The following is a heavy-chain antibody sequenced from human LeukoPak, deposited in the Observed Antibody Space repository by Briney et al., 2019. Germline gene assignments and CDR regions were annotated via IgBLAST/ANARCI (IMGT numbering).Heavy chain of an antibody. J-gene: IGHJ4*02. CDR3: AKANRITMIVPLDY. D-gene: IGHD3-22*01. CDR2: ISGSGGST. Sequence: RAGGSLRLSCAASGFTFSSYAMTWVRQAPGKGLEWASSISGSGGSTSYADSVKGRFTISRDNSKNTLYLQMNSLRAEDTAVYFCAKANRITMIVPLDYWGQGTLVTVSS. CDR1: GFTFSSYA. V-gene: IGHV3-23*01.